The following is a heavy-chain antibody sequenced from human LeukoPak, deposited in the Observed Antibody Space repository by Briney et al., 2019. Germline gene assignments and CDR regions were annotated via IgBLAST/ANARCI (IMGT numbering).Heavy chain of an antibody. J-gene: IGHJ4*02. D-gene: IGHD2-15*01. Sequence: GGSLRLSCAASGFTFSSYSMNWVRQAPGKGLEWVSSISSSSSYIYYADSVKGRFTISRDNAKNSLYLQMNSLRDEDTAVYYCARDDCSGGSCYRSPCDYWGQRTLVTVSS. V-gene: IGHV3-21*01. CDR2: ISSSSSYI. CDR3: ARDDCSGGSCYRSPCDY. CDR1: GFTFSSYS.